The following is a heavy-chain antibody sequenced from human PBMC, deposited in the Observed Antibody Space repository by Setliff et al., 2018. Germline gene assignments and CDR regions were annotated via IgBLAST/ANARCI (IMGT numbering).Heavy chain of an antibody. J-gene: IGHJ4*02. CDR1: GFTFSNYR. CDR2: IWHDGGNK. CDR3: ARDLTSSWYAGSAY. D-gene: IGHD6-13*01. V-gene: IGHV3-33*08. Sequence: PGGSLRLSCAASGFTFSNYRMHWVRQAPGKGLEWVAVIWHDGGNKYHADSVKGRFTISRDNSKDTLYLQMNSLRVDDTAVYYCARDLTSSWYAGSAYWGQGTLVTVSS.